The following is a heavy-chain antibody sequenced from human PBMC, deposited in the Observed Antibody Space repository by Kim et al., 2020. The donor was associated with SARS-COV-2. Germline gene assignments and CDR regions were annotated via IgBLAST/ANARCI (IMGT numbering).Heavy chain of an antibody. J-gene: IGHJ4*02. Sequence: VKGRFTISRDNAKNSLYLQMNSLGDEDTAVYYCASSGYSGYDSWAFFDYWGQGTLVTVSS. V-gene: IGHV3-48*02. CDR3: ASSGYSGYDSWAFFDY. D-gene: IGHD5-12*01.